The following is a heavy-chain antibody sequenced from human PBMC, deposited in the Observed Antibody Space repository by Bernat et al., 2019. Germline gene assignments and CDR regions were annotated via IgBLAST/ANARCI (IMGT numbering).Heavy chain of an antibody. V-gene: IGHV1-3*01. CDR1: GYTFTVYA. D-gene: IGHD1-26*01. CDR2: INAGNGNT. CDR3: ARVGGARVFGMDV. Sequence: QVQLVQSGAEVKKPGASVRVSCKASGYTFTVYAIHWVRQAPGQRLEWMGWINAGNGNTKYSQTFQDRITITRDTSASTAHMELSSLRSEDTAVYYCARVGGARVFGMDVWGQGTTVTVSS. J-gene: IGHJ6*02.